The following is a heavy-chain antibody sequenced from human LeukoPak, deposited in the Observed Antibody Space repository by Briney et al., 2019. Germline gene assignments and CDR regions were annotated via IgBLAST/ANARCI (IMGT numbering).Heavy chain of an antibody. D-gene: IGHD1-26*01. Sequence: PGGSLRLSCAASGFAFSDAWMSWVRQAPGMGLEWVGRIKSKTDGGTTDYAAPVKGRFTISRDDSKTMLYLQINSLKTHDTAVYYCTADMPTSSRASDYWGQGTLVTVSS. CDR2: IKSKTDGGTT. CDR1: GFAFSDAW. J-gene: IGHJ4*02. V-gene: IGHV3-15*01. CDR3: TADMPTSSRASDY.